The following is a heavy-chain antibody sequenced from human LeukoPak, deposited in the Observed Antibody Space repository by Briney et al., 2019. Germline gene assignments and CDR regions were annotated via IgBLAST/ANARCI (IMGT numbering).Heavy chain of an antibody. CDR2: FDPEDGET. D-gene: IGHD3-10*01. CDR3: ARANMVRGVGSFFDRNWFDP. V-gene: IGHV1-24*01. J-gene: IGHJ5*02. CDR1: GYTLTELS. Sequence: ASVKVSCKVSGYTLTELSMHWVRQAPGKGLEWMGGFDPEDGETIYAQKFQGRVTMTGDTSTDTAYMELSRLRSDDTAVYYCARANMVRGVGSFFDRNWFDPWGQGTLVTVSS.